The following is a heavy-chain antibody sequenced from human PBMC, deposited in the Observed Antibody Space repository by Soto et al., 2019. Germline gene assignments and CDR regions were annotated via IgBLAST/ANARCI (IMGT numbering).Heavy chain of an antibody. CDR3: ARAPETYSSSWYGRPSNWFDP. CDR2: TYYRSKWYN. Sequence: SQTLSLTCAISGDSVSSNSAAWNWIRQSPSRGLEWLGRTYYRSKWYNDYAVSVKSRITINPDTSKNQFSLQLNSVTPEDTAVYYCARAPETYSSSWYGRPSNWFDPWGQGTLVTVSS. J-gene: IGHJ5*02. CDR1: GDSVSSNSAA. D-gene: IGHD6-13*01. V-gene: IGHV6-1*01.